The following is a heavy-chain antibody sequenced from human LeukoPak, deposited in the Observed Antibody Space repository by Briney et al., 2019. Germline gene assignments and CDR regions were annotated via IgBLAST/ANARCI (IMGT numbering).Heavy chain of an antibody. CDR1: GYTFTSYY. Sequence: ASVKVSCKASGYTFTSYYMHWLRQAPGQGLEWMGIINPLSGSTTYARNLQGRVTMTSDTSTSTDYVELSSLRSEDTAVYYCGRSVAFREIPRDFWGQGTLVTVSS. D-gene: IGHD2-21*01. CDR3: GRSVAFREIPRDF. CDR2: INPLSGST. J-gene: IGHJ4*02. V-gene: IGHV1-46*04.